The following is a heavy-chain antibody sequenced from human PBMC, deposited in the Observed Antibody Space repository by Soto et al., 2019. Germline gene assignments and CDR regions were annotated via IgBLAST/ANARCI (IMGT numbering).Heavy chain of an antibody. J-gene: IGHJ4*02. CDR3: ARSAGGVVVVAAALDY. CDR2: IIPIFGTA. D-gene: IGHD2-15*01. Sequence: QVQLVQSGAEVKKPGSSVKVSCKASGDTFSSYAISWVRQAPGQGLEWMGGIIPIFGTANYAQKFQGRVTITADESTSTAYMELSSLRSEDTAVYYCARSAGGVVVVAAALDYWGQGTLVTVSS. V-gene: IGHV1-69*01. CDR1: GDTFSSYA.